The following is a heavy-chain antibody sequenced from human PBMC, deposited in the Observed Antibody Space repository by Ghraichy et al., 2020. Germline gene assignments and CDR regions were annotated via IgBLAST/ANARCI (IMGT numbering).Heavy chain of an antibody. CDR1: GFTFSSYG. J-gene: IGHJ6*02. D-gene: IGHD1-1*01. Sequence: GGSLRLSCAASGFTFSSYGMHWVRQAPGKGLQWVALIRYDGSNKYYAESGKGRFIISREKSKNTVYLQMNSLRTEDTAVYYCAKDPGNYGRYFYYGMDAWGQGTTVTVSS. CDR3: AKDPGNYGRYFYYGMDA. V-gene: IGHV3-30*02. CDR2: IRYDGSNK.